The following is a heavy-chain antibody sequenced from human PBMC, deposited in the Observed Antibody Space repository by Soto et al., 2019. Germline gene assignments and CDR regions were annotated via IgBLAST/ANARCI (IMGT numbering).Heavy chain of an antibody. D-gene: IGHD3-22*01. J-gene: IGHJ3*01. V-gene: IGHV3-53*01. Sequence: EVQLVESGGGLIQPGGSLRLSCAASGFTFSSNDMNWVRQAPGKGLEWVSLIYSSGSTSYAYSVKGRFTISRDNSKNTLYLQMSSLRAEDTAVYYCSTRPLLPGAPWGQGTMVTVSS. CDR3: STRPLLPGAP. CDR1: GFTFSSND. CDR2: IYSSGST.